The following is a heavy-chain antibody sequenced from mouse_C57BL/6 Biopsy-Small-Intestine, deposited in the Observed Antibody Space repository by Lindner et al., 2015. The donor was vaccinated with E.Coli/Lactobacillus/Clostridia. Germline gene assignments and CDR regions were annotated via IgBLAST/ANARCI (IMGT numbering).Heavy chain of an antibody. CDR2: MNPNSGNT. CDR3: ATDLGIASSDY. CDR1: GYTFTSYD. Sequence: SVKVSCKASGYTFTSYDINWVRQATGQGLEWMGWMNPNSGNTGYAQNFQGRVTMTEDTSTDTAYMDLSSLSSEDTAVYYCATDLGIASSDYWGQGTLVTVSS. J-gene: IGHJ4*01. V-gene: IGHV1S55*01. D-gene: IGHD3-3*01.